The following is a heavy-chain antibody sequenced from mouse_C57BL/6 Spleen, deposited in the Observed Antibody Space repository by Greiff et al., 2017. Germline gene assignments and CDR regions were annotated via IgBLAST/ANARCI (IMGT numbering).Heavy chain of an antibody. J-gene: IGHJ2*01. CDR3: AGGGGYDY. V-gene: IGHV1-80*01. Sequence: QVQLQQSGAELVKPGASVKISCKASGYAFSSYWMNWAKQRPGKGLEWIGQIYPGDGDTNYNGKFKGKATLTADKSSSTAYMQLSSLTSEDSAVYFCAGGGGYDYWGQGTTLTVSS. D-gene: IGHD3-1*01. CDR2: IYPGDGDT. CDR1: GYAFSSYW.